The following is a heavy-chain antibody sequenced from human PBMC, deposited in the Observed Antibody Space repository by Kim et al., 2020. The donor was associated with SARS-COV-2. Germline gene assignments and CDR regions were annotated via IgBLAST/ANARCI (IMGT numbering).Heavy chain of an antibody. CDR3: ARSNDSRRGYYIGY. Sequence: SQQFQGRVTITRDTPASTAYMELRSLRSEDTAVYYCARSNDSRRGYYIGYWGQGTLVTVSS. D-gene: IGHD3-22*01. J-gene: IGHJ4*02. V-gene: IGHV1-3*01.